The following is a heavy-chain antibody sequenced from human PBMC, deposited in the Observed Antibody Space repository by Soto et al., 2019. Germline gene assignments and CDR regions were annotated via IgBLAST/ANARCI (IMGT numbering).Heavy chain of an antibody. J-gene: IGHJ4*02. CDR3: ARENRYYDSSGYYPDLDY. CDR2: ISAYNGNT. CDR1: GYTFTSYG. Sequence: GASVKVSCKASGYTFTSYGISWVRQAPGQGLEWMGWISAYNGNTNYAQKLQGRVTMTTDTSTSTAYMELRSLRSDDTAVYYCARENRYYDSSGYYPDLDYWGQGPLVTVSS. V-gene: IGHV1-18*01. D-gene: IGHD3-22*01.